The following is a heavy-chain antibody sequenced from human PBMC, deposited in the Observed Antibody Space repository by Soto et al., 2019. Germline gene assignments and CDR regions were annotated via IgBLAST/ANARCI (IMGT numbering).Heavy chain of an antibody. CDR2: IKSKTDGGTT. V-gene: IGHV3-15*07. D-gene: IGHD3-22*01. J-gene: IGHJ4*02. CDR1: GFTFSNAW. CDR3: TTDPISMIVVLYYFDY. Sequence: KSGGSLRLSCAASGFTFSNAWMNWVRQAPGKGLEWVGRIKSKTDGGTTDYAAPVKGRFTISRDDSKNTLYLQMNSLKTEDTAVYYCTTDPISMIVVLYYFDYWGQGTLVTVSS.